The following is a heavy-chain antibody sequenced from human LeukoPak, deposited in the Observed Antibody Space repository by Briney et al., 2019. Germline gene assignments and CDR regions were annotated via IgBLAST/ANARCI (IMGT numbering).Heavy chain of an antibody. V-gene: IGHV4-59*01. J-gene: IGHJ5*02. D-gene: IGHD3-10*01. CDR1: GGSISSYY. CDR3: ARPGVGWFGDPRNHEGWFDP. CDR2: IYYSGST. Sequence: TPSETLSLTCTVSGGSISSYYWSWIRQPPGKGLEWIGYIYYSGSTNYNPSLKSRVTISVDTSKNQFPLKLSSVTAADTAVYYCARPGVGWFGDPRNHEGWFDPWGQGTLVTVSS.